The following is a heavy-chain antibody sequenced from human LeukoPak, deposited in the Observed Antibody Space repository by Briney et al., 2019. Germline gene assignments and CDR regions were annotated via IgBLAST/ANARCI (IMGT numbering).Heavy chain of an antibody. CDR3: ASTNDSSGHDAFDI. D-gene: IGHD3-22*01. CDR1: GGTFSSYA. Sequence: ASVKVSCKASGGTFSSYAISWVRQAPGQGLGWMGGIIPIFGTANYAQKFQGRATITTDESTSTAYMELSSLRSEDTAVYYCASTNDSSGHDAFDIWGQGTMVTVSS. CDR2: IIPIFGTA. J-gene: IGHJ3*02. V-gene: IGHV1-69*05.